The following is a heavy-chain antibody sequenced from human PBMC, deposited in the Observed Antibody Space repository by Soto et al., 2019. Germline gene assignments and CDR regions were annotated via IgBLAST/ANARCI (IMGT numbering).Heavy chain of an antibody. Sequence: PSETLSLTCTVSGGSISSYYWSWIRQPPGKGLEWIGYIYYSGRTNYNPSLESRVTISVDTSKNQFSLKLSSVTAADTAVYYCARSGALVPAHLNWFDRWGRGTLVPVSS. V-gene: IGHV4-59*01. J-gene: IGHJ5*02. CDR1: GGSISSYY. CDR2: IYYSGRT. CDR3: ARSGALVPAHLNWFDR. D-gene: IGHD2-2*01.